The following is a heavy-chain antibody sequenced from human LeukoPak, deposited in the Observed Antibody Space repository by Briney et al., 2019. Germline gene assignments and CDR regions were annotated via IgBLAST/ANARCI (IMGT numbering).Heavy chain of an antibody. CDR3: ARDLWTYGGNNWFDP. Sequence: PGGSLRLSCAASGFTFSSYSMNWVRQAPGKGLEWVSSISSSSSYIYYADSVKGRFTISRDNAKNSLYLQMNSPRAEDTAVYYCARDLWTYGGNNWFDPWGQGTLVTVSS. CDR2: ISSSSSYI. J-gene: IGHJ5*02. D-gene: IGHD4-23*01. V-gene: IGHV3-21*01. CDR1: GFTFSSYS.